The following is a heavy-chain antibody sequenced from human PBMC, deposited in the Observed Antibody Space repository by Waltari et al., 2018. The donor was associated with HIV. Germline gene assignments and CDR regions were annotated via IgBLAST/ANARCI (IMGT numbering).Heavy chain of an antibody. Sequence: EVQLVASGGGLVKPGGSLRLSCAASGVSFSDVWLNWVRQAPGQGLEWVGQIKSKTEGWTTDYAAPVKGRFTISRDDSKNMLFLEMNSLNTDDTASYYCTVGKSSGYYWGQGTLVTVSS. V-gene: IGHV3-15*01. CDR1: GVSFSDVW. J-gene: IGHJ4*02. D-gene: IGHD3-22*01. CDR2: IKSKTEGWTT. CDR3: TVGKSSGYY.